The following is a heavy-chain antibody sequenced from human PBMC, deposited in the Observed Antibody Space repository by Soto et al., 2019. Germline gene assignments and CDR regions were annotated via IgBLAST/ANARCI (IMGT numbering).Heavy chain of an antibody. Sequence: QVQLVESGGGVVQHGRSLRLSCAASGFAFSTYAMHWVRQAPGKGLEWVAVMSYDGSNKYYADSVKGRFTISRDNSKNTLYLQMNSLRTEDTAVYYCAKDPGYGDYEDYFDYWGQGTLVTVSS. D-gene: IGHD4-17*01. CDR2: MSYDGSNK. CDR1: GFAFSTYA. CDR3: AKDPGYGDYEDYFDY. V-gene: IGHV3-30*18. J-gene: IGHJ4*02.